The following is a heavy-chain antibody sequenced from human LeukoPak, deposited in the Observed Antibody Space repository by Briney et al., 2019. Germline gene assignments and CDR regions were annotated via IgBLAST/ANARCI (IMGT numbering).Heavy chain of an antibody. V-gene: IGHV1-18*04. D-gene: IGHD2-15*01. CDR1: GYTFTSYG. CDR2: ISAYNGNT. Sequence: ASVKVSCKASGYTFTSYGISWVRQAPGQGLEWMGWISAYNGNTNYAQKLQGRVTMTTVTSTSTAYMELRSLRSDDTAVYYCARDIGVVVAASYGMDVWGKGTAVTVSS. J-gene: IGHJ6*04. CDR3: ARDIGVVVAASYGMDV.